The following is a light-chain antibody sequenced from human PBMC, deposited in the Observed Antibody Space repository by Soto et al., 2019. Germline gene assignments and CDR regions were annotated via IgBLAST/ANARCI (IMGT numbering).Light chain of an antibody. Sequence: DIQLTQSPSSLSASVGDRVSITCRASESIHNYVNWFLLKPGKAPRLLIFGGSRLESGVPSRFSGSGSGADFSLTISGLQPEDFATYYCQQSYSNVLSFGGGTRVEI. J-gene: IGKJ4*01. CDR1: ESIHNY. CDR2: GGS. V-gene: IGKV1-39*01. CDR3: QQSYSNVLS.